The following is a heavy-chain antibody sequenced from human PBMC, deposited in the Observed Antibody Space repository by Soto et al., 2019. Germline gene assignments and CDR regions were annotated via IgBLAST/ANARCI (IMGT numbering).Heavy chain of an antibody. V-gene: IGHV3-23*01. D-gene: IGHD2-8*01. CDR1: GFTFNTYA. CDR3: ACFGRCLMRDVMKWFDP. Sequence: EGQLLESGGGLVQPGGSLRLSCAASGFTFNTYAMNWVRQAPGKGLEWVSTISGSGANTYYADSVKGRFTISRDNSKNTLYLQMNSLRAEDTAVYYGACFGRCLMRDVMKWFDPWGQGTLVPVSS. CDR2: ISGSGANT. J-gene: IGHJ5*02.